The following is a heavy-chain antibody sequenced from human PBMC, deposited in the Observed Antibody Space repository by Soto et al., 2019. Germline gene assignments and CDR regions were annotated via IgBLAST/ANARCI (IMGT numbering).Heavy chain of an antibody. J-gene: IGHJ4*02. V-gene: IGHV1-46*01. D-gene: IGHD6-19*01. CDR1: GYTFTSNH. Sequence: QVQLVQSGGEVKKPGASVKVSCKASGYTFTSNHMHWVRQAPGQGLEWMGIIYPSDGSTNYAQKFQGRVTITRDTSTSTVYMELSSLRSDDTAVYHCARDEGSGWFYFDFWGQGTLSTVSS. CDR3: ARDEGSGWFYFDF. CDR2: IYPSDGST.